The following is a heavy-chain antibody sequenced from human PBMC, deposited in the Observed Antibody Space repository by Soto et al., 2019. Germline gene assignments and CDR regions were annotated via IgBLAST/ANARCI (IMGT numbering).Heavy chain of an antibody. J-gene: IGHJ5*02. CDR1: GGSISSSSYY. D-gene: IGHD6-13*01. CDR2: IYYSGST. Sequence: SETLSLTCTVSGGSISSSSYYWGWIRQPPGKGLEWIGSIYYSGSTYYNPSLKSRVTISVDTSKNQFSLKLSSVTAADTAVYYCARHTRRSSWHDNNWFDPWGQGTLVTVSS. CDR3: ARHTRRSSWHDNNWFDP. V-gene: IGHV4-39*01.